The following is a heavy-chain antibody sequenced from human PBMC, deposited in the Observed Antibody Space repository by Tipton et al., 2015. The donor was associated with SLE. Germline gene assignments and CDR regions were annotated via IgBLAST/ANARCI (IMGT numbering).Heavy chain of an antibody. CDR2: IYYSGST. V-gene: IGHV4-59*01. J-gene: IGHJ4*02. D-gene: IGHD2-21*02. CDR1: GGSISTYY. CDR3: ARVTEAAYCGGDCYACDY. Sequence: TLSLTCTVSGGSISTYYWSWIRQPPGKGLEWIGYIYYSGSTNYNPSLKSRVTISVDTSKNQFSLKLSSVTAADTAVYYCARVTEAAYCGGDCYACDYWGQGTLVTV.